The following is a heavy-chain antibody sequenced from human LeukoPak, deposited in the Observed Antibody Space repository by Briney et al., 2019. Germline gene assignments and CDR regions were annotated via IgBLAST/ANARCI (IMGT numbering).Heavy chain of an antibody. D-gene: IGHD3-3*01. CDR3: ARDLETGTSQFLVVGNYFDY. CDR2: MSTYNADT. Sequence: ASVKVSCNASGYTFTSYGISWVRQAPGQGLEWMVWMSTYNADTIYAEKLQGRVTMTTDTSTRTAYMEVRSLRSDDTAVYYCARDLETGTSQFLVVGNYFDYWGQGTLVTVSS. V-gene: IGHV1-18*01. J-gene: IGHJ4*02. CDR1: GYTFTSYG.